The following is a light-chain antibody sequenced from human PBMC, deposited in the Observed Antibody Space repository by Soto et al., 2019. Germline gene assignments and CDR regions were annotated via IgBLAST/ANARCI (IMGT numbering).Light chain of an antibody. J-gene: IGLJ2*01. CDR2: GNT. CDR1: SSNIGAGYD. CDR3: LSFDSSLSVV. V-gene: IGLV1-40*01. Sequence: QSVLTQPPLVSGAPGQRVTISCTGSSSNIGAGYDVHWYQQLPGRAPKLLIYGNTNRPSGVPDRFSGSKSGTSASLAITGLQAEDEADYYCLSFDSSLSVVFGGGTQLTVL.